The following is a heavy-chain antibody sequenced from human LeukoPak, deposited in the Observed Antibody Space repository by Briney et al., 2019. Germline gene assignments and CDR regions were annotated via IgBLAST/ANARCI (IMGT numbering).Heavy chain of an antibody. CDR3: ASGIAAADAFDI. D-gene: IGHD6-13*01. CDR2: ISYDGSNK. J-gene: IGHJ3*02. CDR1: GFTFSSYA. V-gene: IGHV3-30-3*01. Sequence: GRSLRLSCAASGFTFSSYAMHWVRQAPGKGLERVAVISYDGSNKYYADSVKGRFTISRDNSKNTLYLQMNSLRAEDTAVYYCASGIAAADAFDIWGQGTMVTVSS.